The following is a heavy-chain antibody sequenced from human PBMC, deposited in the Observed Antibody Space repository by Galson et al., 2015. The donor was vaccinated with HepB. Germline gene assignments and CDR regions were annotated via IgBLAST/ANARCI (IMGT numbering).Heavy chain of an antibody. Sequence: QSGAEVKKPGESLKISCKGSGYGFTSYWIGWVRQMPGKGLEWMGIIYPGDSDTRYSPSFQGQVTISADKSISTAYLQWSSLKASDTAMYYCARRYYYDNSGYYGYYFDYWGQGTLVTVSS. J-gene: IGHJ4*02. V-gene: IGHV5-51*03. CDR3: ARRYYYDNSGYYGYYFDY. CDR2: IYPGDSDT. D-gene: IGHD3-22*01. CDR1: GYGFTSYW.